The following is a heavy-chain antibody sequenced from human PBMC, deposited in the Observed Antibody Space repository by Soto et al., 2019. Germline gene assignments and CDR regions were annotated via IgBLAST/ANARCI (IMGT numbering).Heavy chain of an antibody. V-gene: IGHV4-30-4*08. CDR1: GDSISRGAYY. D-gene: IGHD2-2*01. CDR3: ARVPDR. CDR2: ISNSGST. J-gene: IGHJ5*02. Sequence: SETLSLTCTVSGDSISRGAYYWTWIRQHPGKGLEWIGYISNSGSTYYNPSLKSRVTISVDRSKNQFSLKLSSVTAADTAVYYCARVPDRWGQGTLVTAPQ.